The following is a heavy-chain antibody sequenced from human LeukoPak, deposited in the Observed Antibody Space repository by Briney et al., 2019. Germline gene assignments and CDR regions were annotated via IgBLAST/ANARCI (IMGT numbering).Heavy chain of an antibody. CDR2: TSGSGGST. D-gene: IGHD6-19*01. CDR3: AKGRLSGVVVAGYGMDV. J-gene: IGHJ6*02. V-gene: IGHV3-23*01. Sequence: GGSLRLSCAASGFTLSSYAMSWVRQAPGKGLEWVSATSGSGGSTYYADSVKGRLTISRDNSKSTLYLQTNSLRAEDTAVYYCAKGRLSGVVVAGYGMDVWGQGTTITVSS. CDR1: GFTLSSYA.